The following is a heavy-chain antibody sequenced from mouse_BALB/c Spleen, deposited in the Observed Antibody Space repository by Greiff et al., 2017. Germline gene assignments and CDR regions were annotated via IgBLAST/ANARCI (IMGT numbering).Heavy chain of an antibody. CDR1: GFTFTDYY. V-gene: IGHV7-3*02. CDR2: IRNKANGYTT. Sequence: EVQVVESGGGLVQPGGSLRLSCATSGFTFTDYYMSWVRQPPGKALEWLGFIRNKANGYTTEYSASVKGRFTISRDNSQSILYLQMNTLRAEDSATYYCASQGDDYDGWFAYWGQGTLVTVSA. J-gene: IGHJ3*01. D-gene: IGHD2-4*01. CDR3: ASQGDDYDGWFAY.